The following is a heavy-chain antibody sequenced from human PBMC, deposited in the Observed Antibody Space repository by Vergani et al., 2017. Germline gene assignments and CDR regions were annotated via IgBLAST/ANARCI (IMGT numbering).Heavy chain of an antibody. CDR3: ARGDYCILTGYRY. V-gene: IGHV1-46*03. Sequence: QVQVVQSGAEVKKSGASVKVSCKTSGYTFSNYYMHWVRQAPGQGFEWMGIINPSGGHTNYAQKFQGRVTMTRDTSTSTVYMELSSLRSEDTAIYYCARGDYCILTGYRYWGQGTLVTVSA. CDR1: GYTFSNYY. J-gene: IGHJ4*02. D-gene: IGHD3-9*01. CDR2: INPSGGHT.